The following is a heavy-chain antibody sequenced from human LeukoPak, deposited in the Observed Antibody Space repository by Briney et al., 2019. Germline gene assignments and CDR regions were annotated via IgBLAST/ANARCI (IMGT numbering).Heavy chain of an antibody. CDR1: GFTFSNAW. J-gene: IGHJ4*02. V-gene: IGHV3-21*04. D-gene: IGHD4-17*01. CDR3: AKDDYGDFSD. Sequence: GGSLRLSCAASGFTFSNAWMSWVRQAPGKGLEWVSSISSSSSYIYYADSVKGRFTISRDNSKNTLYLQMNSLRAEDTAVYYCAKDDYGDFSDWGQGTLVTVSS. CDR2: ISSSSSYI.